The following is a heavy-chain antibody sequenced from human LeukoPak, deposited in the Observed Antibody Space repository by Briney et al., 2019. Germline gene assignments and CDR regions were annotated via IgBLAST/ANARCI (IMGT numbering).Heavy chain of an antibody. CDR2: IIPIFGTA. D-gene: IGHD2-2*01. CDR1: GGTFSSYA. J-gene: IGHJ5*02. Sequence: VASVKVSCKASGGTFSSYAISWVRQAPGQGLEWMGGIIPIFGTANYAQKFQGRVKISTDESTRTAYMELSRLRSEDTDVYYCARDLEHCSSTSCYPLGNWFDPWGQGTLVTVSS. V-gene: IGHV1-69*05. CDR3: ARDLEHCSSTSCYPLGNWFDP.